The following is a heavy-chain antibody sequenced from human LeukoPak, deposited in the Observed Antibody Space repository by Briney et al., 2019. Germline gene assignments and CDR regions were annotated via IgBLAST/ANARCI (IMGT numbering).Heavy chain of an antibody. Sequence: PGGSLRLSCAASGFTFNSYAMNWVRQAPGMGLEWVSTISGTGFTTYYAESLKGRFTISRDNSRDTLYLQMNSLRAEDTAVYYCAKDFWAARPGYFDYWGQGTPVTVSS. CDR2: ISGTGFTT. D-gene: IGHD6-6*01. J-gene: IGHJ4*02. V-gene: IGHV3-23*01. CDR1: GFTFNSYA. CDR3: AKDFWAARPGYFDY.